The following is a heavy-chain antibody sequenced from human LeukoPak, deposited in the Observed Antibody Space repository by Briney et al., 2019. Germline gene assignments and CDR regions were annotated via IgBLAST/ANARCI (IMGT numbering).Heavy chain of an antibody. D-gene: IGHD2-21*02. CDR3: AREMVTAIPDY. V-gene: IGHV3-73*01. CDR1: GFTFSGSA. J-gene: IGHJ4*02. Sequence: GGSLRLSCAASGFTFSGSAMHWVRQASGNGLEWVGRIRSKANSYATAYAASVKGRFTISRDDSKNTAYLQVNSLKTEDTAVYYCAREMVTAIPDYWGQGTLVTVSS. CDR2: IRSKANSYAT.